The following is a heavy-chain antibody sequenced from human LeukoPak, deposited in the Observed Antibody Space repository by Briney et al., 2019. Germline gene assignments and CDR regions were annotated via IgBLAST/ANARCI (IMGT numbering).Heavy chain of an antibody. CDR3: ARDGGPSVAENWFDP. J-gene: IGHJ5*02. D-gene: IGHD6-19*01. CDR1: GYTFTSYG. V-gene: IGHV1-18*01. CDR2: ISAYNGNT. Sequence: ASGKVSCKASGYTFTSYGISWVRQAPGQGLEWMGWISAYNGNTNYAQKLQGRVTMTTDTSTSTAYMELRSLRSVDTAVYYCARDGGPSVAENWFDPWGQGTLVTVSS.